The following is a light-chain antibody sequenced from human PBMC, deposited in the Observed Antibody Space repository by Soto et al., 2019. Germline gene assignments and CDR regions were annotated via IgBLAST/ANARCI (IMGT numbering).Light chain of an antibody. J-gene: IGLJ1*01. CDR2: EVR. Sequence: QSALTQPASVSGSPGQSLTLSCTGTSSDIGSYNYVAWYQQFPGKTPKIIIYEVRKRPPGVAFRFSGSKSGNTASLTISGLQAEEDADYYCFSYRGCVSSYVFGTGTKLTVL. CDR1: SSDIGSYNY. V-gene: IGLV2-14*01. CDR3: FSYRGCVSSYV.